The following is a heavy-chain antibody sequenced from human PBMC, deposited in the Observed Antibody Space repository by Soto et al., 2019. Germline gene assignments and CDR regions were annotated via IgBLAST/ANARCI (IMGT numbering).Heavy chain of an antibody. J-gene: IGHJ2*01. CDR1: GYPLTDFY. CDR2: INPHPGHT. V-gene: IGHV1-2*02. Sequence: QVQLVQSGAEVKKPGASVTVSCKTSGYPLTDFYIHWVRQAPGQGLEWMAWINPHPGHTNTALKFQGRVTMTRDTFINTAFMELTRLSSDDTAVYYCAREGGAAPGARREWYLDLWGRGTLVSVSS. D-gene: IGHD6-25*01. CDR3: AREGGAAPGARREWYLDL.